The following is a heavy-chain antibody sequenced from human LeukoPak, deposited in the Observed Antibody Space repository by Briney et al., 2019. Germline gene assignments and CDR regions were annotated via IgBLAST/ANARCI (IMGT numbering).Heavy chain of an antibody. CDR2: ISYDGTKR. CDR3: AKDSSPVGYGDPSLVDY. CDR1: GFTFSSYG. D-gene: IGHD4-17*01. V-gene: IGHV3-30*18. Sequence: QTGRSLRLSCAASGFTFSSYGMHWVRQAPGKGLEWVAVISYDGTKRHYADFVKGRVTISRDNSKITLYLYMNSLRAEDTAVYHCAKDSSPVGYGDPSLVDYWGQGTLVTVSS. J-gene: IGHJ4*02.